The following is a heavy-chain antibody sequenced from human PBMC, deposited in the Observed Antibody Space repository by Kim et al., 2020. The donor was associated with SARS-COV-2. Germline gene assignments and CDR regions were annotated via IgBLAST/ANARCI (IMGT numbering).Heavy chain of an antibody. V-gene: IGHV3-23*01. D-gene: IGHD6-13*01. CDR2: ISESGST. J-gene: IGHJ1*01. Sequence: GGSLRLYCVASGFTFNNYAMDWVRQAPGRGLEWVSGISESGSTYYADSVKGRFTISRDNSKNTLYLHMNSLRAEDTTVYYFAKPPPEYASNWYTYYFQH. CDR3: AKPPPEYASNWYTYYFQH. CDR1: GFTFNNYA.